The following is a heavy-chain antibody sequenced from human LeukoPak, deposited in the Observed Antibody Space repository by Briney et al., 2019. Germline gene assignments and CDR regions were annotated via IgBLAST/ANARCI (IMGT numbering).Heavy chain of an antibody. CDR2: ISYDGSNK. V-gene: IGHV3-30*04. Sequence: GGSLRLSCAASGFTFSSYAMSWVRQAPGKGLEWVAVISYDGSNKYYADSVKGRFSISRDNSKNTLYLQMNSLRAEDTAVYYCARPNGNFGVTHYWGQGTLVTVSS. J-gene: IGHJ4*02. CDR3: ARPNGNFGVTHY. D-gene: IGHD3-10*01. CDR1: GFTFSSYA.